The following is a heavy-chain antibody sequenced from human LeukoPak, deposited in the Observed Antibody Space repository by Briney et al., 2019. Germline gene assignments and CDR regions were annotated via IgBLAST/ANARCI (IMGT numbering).Heavy chain of an antibody. V-gene: IGHV3-72*01. CDR1: GVTLSDHH. CDR2: SRNKANSYTT. D-gene: IGHD4-17*01. J-gene: IGHJ4*02. CDR3: ARVRYGGYDFDQ. Sequence: GGSLRLSCAASGVTLSDHHMDWVRQPPGKGLEWIGRSRNKANSYTTEYAASVKGRFAISRDDSNNSLYLQMNSLKSEDTAVYYCARVRYGGYDFDQWGQGTLVTVSS.